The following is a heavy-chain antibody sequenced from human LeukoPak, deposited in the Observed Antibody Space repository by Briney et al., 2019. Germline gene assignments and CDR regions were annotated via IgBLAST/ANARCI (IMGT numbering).Heavy chain of an antibody. CDR2: ISGSGGSA. J-gene: IGHJ3*02. V-gene: IGHV3-23*01. CDR3: VPEGFDI. CDR1: GFTFSRFA. Sequence: GGSLRLSCAVSGFTFSRFAMNWVRQAPGQGLEWISIISGSGGSAYYADSVKGRFIISRDNSKNTVNLEMSSLRAEDTAVYYCVPEGFDIWGQGTMVTVSS.